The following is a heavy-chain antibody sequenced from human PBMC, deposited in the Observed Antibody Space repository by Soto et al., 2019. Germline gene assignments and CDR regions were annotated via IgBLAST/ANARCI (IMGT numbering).Heavy chain of an antibody. CDR1: GFTFSSCA. V-gene: IGHV3-23*01. CDR2: IIDSGGST. Sequence: PGESLRLSCAASGFTFSSCAMGWVRQAPGKGLEWVSDIIDSGGSTYYADSVKGRFTISRDNSKSTLYLQMNSLRAEYTALYYCAKGRSYYYYYGVDVWGQGTTVT. J-gene: IGHJ6*02. CDR3: AKGRSYYYYYGVDV.